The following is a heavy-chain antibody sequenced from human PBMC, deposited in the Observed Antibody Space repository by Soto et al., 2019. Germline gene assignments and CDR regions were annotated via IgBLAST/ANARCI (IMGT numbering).Heavy chain of an antibody. D-gene: IGHD1-26*01. V-gene: IGHV3-74*01. CDR3: ARDLRVGGGSYLLDY. J-gene: IGHJ4*02. CDR2: INSDGSST. CDR1: GFTFSSYW. Sequence: EVQLVASGGGLVQPGGSLRLSCAASGFTFSSYWMHWVRQAPGKGLVWVSRINSDGSSTSYADSVKGRFTISRENAKNGLSLQMTSLRSEDTAVYYCARDLRVGGGSYLLDYWGRGTLVSVSS.